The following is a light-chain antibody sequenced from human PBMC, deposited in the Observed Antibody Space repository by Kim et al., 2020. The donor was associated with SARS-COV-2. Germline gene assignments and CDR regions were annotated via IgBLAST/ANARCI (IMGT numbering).Light chain of an antibody. CDR1: QSVSSSY. Sequence: SPGERATLSCRASQSVSSSYLAWYQQKPGQAPRLLIYDASSRATGIPDRFSGSGSGTDFTLTISRLEPEDFAVYYCQQYGSSLVTFGGGTKVDIK. CDR3: QQYGSSLVT. CDR2: DAS. J-gene: IGKJ4*01. V-gene: IGKV3-20*01.